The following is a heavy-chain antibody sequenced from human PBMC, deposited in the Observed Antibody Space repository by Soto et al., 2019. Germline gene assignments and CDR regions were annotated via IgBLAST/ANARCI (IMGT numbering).Heavy chain of an antibody. Sequence: EVQLLESGGGLVQPGGSLRLSCAASGFTFSSYAMSWVRQAPGKGLEWVSAISGSGGSTYYADSVKGRFTISRDNSKNTLYLQMNSLRAEDTAVYYCTKDRIVGAKSNWYFDLWGRGTLVTVSS. J-gene: IGHJ2*01. D-gene: IGHD1-26*01. V-gene: IGHV3-23*01. CDR1: GFTFSSYA. CDR3: TKDRIVGAKSNWYFDL. CDR2: ISGSGGST.